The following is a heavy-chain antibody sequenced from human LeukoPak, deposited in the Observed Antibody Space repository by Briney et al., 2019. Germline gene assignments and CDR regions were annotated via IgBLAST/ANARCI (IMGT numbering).Heavy chain of an antibody. V-gene: IGHV3-49*03. CDR3: TRDGSGGVYYFDY. CDR1: GFTVSSNY. J-gene: IGHJ4*02. CDR2: IKSKAYGRTI. D-gene: IGHD6-19*01. Sequence: PGGSLRLSCAASGFTVSSNYMSWFRQAPGKGLEWVGFIKSKAYGRTIEYAASVKGRFTISRDESKTIAYRQMNGLKPEETAIYYCTRDGSGGVYYFDYWGQGTLVTVSS.